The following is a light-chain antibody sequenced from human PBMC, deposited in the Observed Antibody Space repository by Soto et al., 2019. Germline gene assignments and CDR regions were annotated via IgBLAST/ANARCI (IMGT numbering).Light chain of an antibody. CDR3: QTWDTGIRV. Sequence: QSVLTQSPSASASLGASVKLTCTLSSGHSNYVIAWHQQQPEKGPRYLMKLNSDGSHSKGDGIPDRFSGSSSGAERYLTVSSRQSEDEADYYCQTWDTGIRVFGGGTKLPGL. CDR1: SGHSNYV. V-gene: IGLV4-69*01. CDR2: LNSDGSH. J-gene: IGLJ2*01.